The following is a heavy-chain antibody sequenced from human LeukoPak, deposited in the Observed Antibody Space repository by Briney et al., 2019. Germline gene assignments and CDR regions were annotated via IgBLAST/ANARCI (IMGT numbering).Heavy chain of an antibody. V-gene: IGHV3-53*05. J-gene: IGHJ4*02. CDR3: AKDRETTASGTFDY. Sequence: QPGGSLRLSCAASGFTVSSNYMTWVRQAPGKGLEWVSVIYSGGTTYYADSVKGRFTISRDNSNNTLYLQMNSLRVEDTGVYYCAKDRETTASGTFDYWGQGTLVTVSS. D-gene: IGHD6-13*01. CDR1: GFTVSSNY. CDR2: IYSGGTT.